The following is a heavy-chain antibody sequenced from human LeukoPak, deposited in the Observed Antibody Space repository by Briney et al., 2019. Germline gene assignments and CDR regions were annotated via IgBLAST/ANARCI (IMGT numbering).Heavy chain of an antibody. CDR3: ARTTKDIVVVPAAINPETLYYYYYMDV. CDR1: GYSFTSYW. D-gene: IGHD2-2*02. J-gene: IGHJ6*03. Sequence: GESLKISCKGSGYSFTSYWIGWVRQMPGKGLEWMGIIYPGDSDTRYSPSFQGQVTISADKSISTAYLQWSSLKASDTAMYYCARTTKDIVVVPAAINPETLYYYYYMDVWGKGTTVTVSS. V-gene: IGHV5-51*01. CDR2: IYPGDSDT.